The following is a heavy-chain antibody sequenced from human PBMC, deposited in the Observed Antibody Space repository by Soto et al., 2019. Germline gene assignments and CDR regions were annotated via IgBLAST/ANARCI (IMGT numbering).Heavy chain of an antibody. CDR2: ISGSGGST. CDR3: AKAGDFLSGYYPGDY. Sequence: GGSLRLSCAASGFTFSSYAMSWVRQAPGKGLEWVSAISGSGGSTYYADSVKGRFTISRDNSKNTLYLQMNSLRAEDTAVYYCAKAGDFLSGYYPGDYWGQGTLVTVSS. CDR1: GFTFSSYA. J-gene: IGHJ4*02. D-gene: IGHD3-3*01. V-gene: IGHV3-23*01.